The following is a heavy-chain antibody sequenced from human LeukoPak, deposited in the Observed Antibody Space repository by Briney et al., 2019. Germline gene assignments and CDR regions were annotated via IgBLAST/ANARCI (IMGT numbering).Heavy chain of an antibody. CDR2: ISWNSGSI. V-gene: IGHV3-9*01. CDR3: AKDNPYDTLGALDY. Sequence: GRSLRLSCAASGFTFDDYAMHWVRQAPGKGLEWVSGISWNSGSIGYADSVKGRFTISRDNAKNSLYLQMNSLRAEDTALYYCAKDNPYDTLGALDYWGQGTLVTVSS. D-gene: IGHD3-9*01. J-gene: IGHJ4*02. CDR1: GFTFDDYA.